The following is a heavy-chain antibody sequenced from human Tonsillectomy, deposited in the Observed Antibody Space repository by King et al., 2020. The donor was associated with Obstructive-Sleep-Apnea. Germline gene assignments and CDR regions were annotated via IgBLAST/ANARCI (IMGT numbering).Heavy chain of an antibody. CDR2: LSDSGGSR. J-gene: IGHJ3*02. CDR3: AKDNTTHITLVRGDGFDI. D-gene: IGHD3-10*01. Sequence: VQLVESGGGLVQPGGSLRLSCAASGFTFSSYAMSWVRQAPGKGLEWVSALSDSGGSRHYADSVKGRFTISRDNSQNTLHLHMNSLRAEDTAVYYCAKDNTTHITLVRGDGFDIWGQGTLVAVSS. CDR1: GFTFSSYA. V-gene: IGHV3-23*04.